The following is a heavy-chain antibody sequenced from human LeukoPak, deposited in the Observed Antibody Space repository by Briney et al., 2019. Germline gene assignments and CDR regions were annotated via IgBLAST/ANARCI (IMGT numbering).Heavy chain of an antibody. CDR3: ARTLLNWGLNY. Sequence: PGGSLRLSCAASGFTFSDYYMSWIRQAPGKGLEWVSYISSSSDYTKYADSVRGRFTISRDNAKNALYLQMNSLRVEDTAVYYCARTLLNWGLNYWGQGTLVPVSS. V-gene: IGHV3-11*03. D-gene: IGHD7-27*01. CDR2: ISSSSDYT. J-gene: IGHJ4*02. CDR1: GFTFSDYY.